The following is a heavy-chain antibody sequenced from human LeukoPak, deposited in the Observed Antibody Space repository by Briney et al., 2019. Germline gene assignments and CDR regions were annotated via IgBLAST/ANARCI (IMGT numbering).Heavy chain of an antibody. Sequence: PGGSLRLSCVVSGFIFSSFEMNWVSKSPGKGLEGVSYISTRGGTIYYADPVKGRFTISRDNAKNSLYLQMNSLRAEDTAVYYCAGTDYDILTGYGIDYWRQGTLVTVSS. J-gene: IGHJ4*02. D-gene: IGHD3-9*01. CDR1: GFIFSSFE. V-gene: IGHV3-48*03. CDR2: ISTRGGTI. CDR3: AGTDYDILTGYGIDY.